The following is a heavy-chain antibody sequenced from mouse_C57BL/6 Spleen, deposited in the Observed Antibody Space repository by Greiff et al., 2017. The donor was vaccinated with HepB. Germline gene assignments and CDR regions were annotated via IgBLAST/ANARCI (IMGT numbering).Heavy chain of an antibody. CDR1: GYSFTGYY. J-gene: IGHJ3*01. Sequence: EVKVVESGPELVKPGASVKISCKASGYSFTGYYMNWVKQSPEKSLEWIGEINPSTGGTTYNQKFKAKATLTVDKSSSTAYMQLKSLTSEDSAVYYCARGYYGVATGPFAYWGQGTLVTVSA. CDR2: INPSTGGT. V-gene: IGHV1-42*01. CDR3: ARGYYGVATGPFAY. D-gene: IGHD1-1*01.